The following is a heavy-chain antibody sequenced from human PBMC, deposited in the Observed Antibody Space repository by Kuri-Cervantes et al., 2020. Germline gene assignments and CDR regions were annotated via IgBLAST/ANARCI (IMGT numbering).Heavy chain of an antibody. D-gene: IGHD3-9*01. CDR3: ARDSHVSYYDILTGYCPFDY. CDR2: IIPIFGTA. Sequence: SVQVSCKASGGTFSSYAISWVRQAPGQGLEWMGGIIPIFGTANYAQKFQGRVTITADESTSTAYMELSSLRSEDTAVYYCARDSHVSYYDILTGYCPFDYWGQGTLVTVSS. CDR1: GGTFSSYA. J-gene: IGHJ4*02. V-gene: IGHV1-69*13.